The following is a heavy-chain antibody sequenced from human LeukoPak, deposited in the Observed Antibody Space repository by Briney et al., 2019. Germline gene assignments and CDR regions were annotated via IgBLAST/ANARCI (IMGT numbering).Heavy chain of an antibody. V-gene: IGHV1-18*01. Sequence: ASVKVSCKASGYTFINYGITWVRQAPGQGLEWMGWISAYNGNTNYAQKLQGRVTMTADTSTSTAYMELGSLRSDDTAIYYCSRDYYSGNYYGDYWGQGTLVTVSS. CDR2: ISAYNGNT. D-gene: IGHD1-26*01. J-gene: IGHJ4*02. CDR3: SRDYYSGNYYGDY. CDR1: GYTFINYG.